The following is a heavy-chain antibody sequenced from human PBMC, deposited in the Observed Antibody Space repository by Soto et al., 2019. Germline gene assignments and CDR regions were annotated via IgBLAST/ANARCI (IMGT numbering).Heavy chain of an antibody. V-gene: IGHV1-18*01. J-gene: IGHJ4*02. CDR2: ISAYNGNT. D-gene: IGHD3-22*01. Sequence: SVKVSFKGSCYTFTSYCIRWPRQAPGQGREWMGWISAYNGNTNYAQKLQGRVTMTTDTSTSTAYMELRSLRSDDTAVYYCARDLVPYYYGSSGSRINFDYWGQGTLVTVSS. CDR1: CYTFTSYC. CDR3: ARDLVPYYYGSSGSRINFDY.